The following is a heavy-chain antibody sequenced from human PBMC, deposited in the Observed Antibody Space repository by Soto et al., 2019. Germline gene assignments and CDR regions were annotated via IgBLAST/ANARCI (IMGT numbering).Heavy chain of an antibody. V-gene: IGHV3-9*01. J-gene: IGHJ6*02. CDR2: ISWSSGSI. Sequence: LRLSCAASGFTFDDYAMHWVRQAPGKGLEWVSGISWSSGSIGYADSVKGRFTISRDNAKNSLYLQMNSLRAEDTALYYCAKDTVAATFYGMDVWGQGTTVTVSS. CDR1: GFTFDDYA. CDR3: AKDTVAATFYGMDV. D-gene: IGHD2-21*01.